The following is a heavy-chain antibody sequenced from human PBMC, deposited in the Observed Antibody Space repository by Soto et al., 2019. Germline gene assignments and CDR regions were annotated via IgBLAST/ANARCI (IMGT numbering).Heavy chain of an antibody. CDR2: ISSSSSYI. Sequence: GGSLRLSCAASGFTFSSYSMNWVRQAPGKGLEWVSSISSSSSYIYYADSVKGRFTISRDNAKNSLYLQMNSLRAEDTAVYYCAREVEQLAGDYYGMDVWGQGTTVTV. J-gene: IGHJ6*02. CDR1: GFTFSSYS. V-gene: IGHV3-21*01. CDR3: AREVEQLAGDYYGMDV. D-gene: IGHD6-6*01.